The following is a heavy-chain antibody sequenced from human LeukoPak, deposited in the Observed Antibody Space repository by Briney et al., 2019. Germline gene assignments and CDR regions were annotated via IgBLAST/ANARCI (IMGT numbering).Heavy chain of an antibody. D-gene: IGHD6-13*01. CDR3: ARASWVSSIDAVR. Sequence: ASVKVSCKASGYTFTSYDINWVRQATGQGLEWMGWMNPNSGNTGYAQKFQGRVTMTRNTSISTAYMELNNLRVEDTAIYYCARASWVSSIDAVRWGQGTLVTVSS. CDR1: GYTFTSYD. V-gene: IGHV1-8*01. J-gene: IGHJ4*02. CDR2: MNPNSGNT.